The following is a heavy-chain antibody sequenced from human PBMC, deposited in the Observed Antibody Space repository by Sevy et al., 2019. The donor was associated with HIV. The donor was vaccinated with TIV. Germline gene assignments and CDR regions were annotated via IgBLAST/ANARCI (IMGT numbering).Heavy chain of an antibody. CDR2: INTDGSST. V-gene: IGHV3-74*01. CDR1: GFTFRTHW. Sequence: GGSLRLSCAASGFTFRTHWMHWVRQAPGKGLVWVSRINTDGSSTNYADSVKGRFTISRDNAKNTLYLQMNSLRAEDTAVYYCARAARDYYDSTTFDYWGQGTLVTVSS. J-gene: IGHJ4*02. CDR3: ARAARDYYDSTTFDY. D-gene: IGHD3-22*01.